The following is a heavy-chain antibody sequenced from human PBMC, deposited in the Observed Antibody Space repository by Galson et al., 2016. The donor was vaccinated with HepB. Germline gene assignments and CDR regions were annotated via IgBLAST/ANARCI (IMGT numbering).Heavy chain of an antibody. CDR3: ARDWGSNKHFAFDI. V-gene: IGHV6-1*01. CDR1: GDSVSSNSVA. J-gene: IGHJ3*02. CDR2: TYYRSKWYN. D-gene: IGHD3-3*02. Sequence: CAISGDSVSSNSVAWNWIRQSPSRGLEWLGRTYYRSKWYNDYTVSVKSRITINPDTSKNQVSLQLNSVTPEDTAVYYCARDWGSNKHFAFDIWGQGTMVTVSS.